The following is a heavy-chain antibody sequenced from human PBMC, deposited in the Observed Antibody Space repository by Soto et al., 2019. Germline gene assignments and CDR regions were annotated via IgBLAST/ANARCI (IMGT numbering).Heavy chain of an antibody. CDR2: IYYSGST. J-gene: IGHJ3*02. CDR3: ARHLEQQLDKLSENAFDI. CDR1: GGSISSSSYY. D-gene: IGHD6-13*01. Sequence: SETLSLTCTVSGGSISSSSYYWGWIRQPPGKGLEWIGSIYYSGSTYYNPSLKSRVTISVDTSKNQFSLKLSSVTAADTAVYYCARHLEQQLDKLSENAFDIWGQGTMVTVSS. V-gene: IGHV4-39*01.